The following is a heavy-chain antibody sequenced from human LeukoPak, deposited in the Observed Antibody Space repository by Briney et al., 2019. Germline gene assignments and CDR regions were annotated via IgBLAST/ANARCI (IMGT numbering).Heavy chain of an antibody. CDR1: GFTFSSYA. CDR3: AKWRLVPRDPFDY. Sequence: GGSLRHSCAASGFTFSSYAMNWVRQAPGKGLEWVSGISNSGGGTYYADSVKGRFTISRDNSKNTLYLQMNSLRVEDTAVYYCAKWRLVPRDPFDYWGQGTLVTVSS. D-gene: IGHD6-19*01. V-gene: IGHV3-23*01. CDR2: ISNSGGGT. J-gene: IGHJ4*02.